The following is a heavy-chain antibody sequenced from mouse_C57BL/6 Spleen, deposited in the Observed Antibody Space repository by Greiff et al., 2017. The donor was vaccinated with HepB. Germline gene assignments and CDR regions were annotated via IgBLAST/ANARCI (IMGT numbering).Heavy chain of an antibody. CDR1: GYTFTSYG. J-gene: IGHJ4*01. V-gene: IGHV1-81*01. D-gene: IGHD2-4*01. CDR3: ARGDDYDGNYYAMDY. Sequence: VQLVESGAELARPGASVKLSCKASGYTFTSYGISWVKQRTGQGLEWIGEIYPRSGNTYYNEKFKGKATLTADKSSSTAYMELRSLTSEDSAVYFCARGDDYDGNYYAMDYWGQGTSVTVSS. CDR2: IYPRSGNT.